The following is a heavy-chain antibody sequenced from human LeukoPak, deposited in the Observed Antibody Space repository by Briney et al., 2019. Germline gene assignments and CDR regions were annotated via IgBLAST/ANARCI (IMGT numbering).Heavy chain of an antibody. CDR1: GFTFSSYA. CDR3: AKRPYYYDRSHFDY. J-gene: IGHJ4*02. V-gene: IGHV3-23*01. D-gene: IGHD3-22*01. CDR2: ISGSGGST. Sequence: GGSLRLSCAASGFTFSSYAMSWVRQAPGKGLEWVSAISGSGGSTYYADSVKGRFTIPRDNSKNTLYLQMNSLRAEDTAVYYCAKRPYYYDRSHFDYWGQGTLVTVSS.